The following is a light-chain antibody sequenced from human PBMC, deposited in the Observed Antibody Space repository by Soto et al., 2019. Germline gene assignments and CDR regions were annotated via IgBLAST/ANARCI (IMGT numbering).Light chain of an antibody. V-gene: IGLV2-8*01. Sequence: ALTQPPSASGSPGQSVTISCTGTSGDVGGYNYVSWYQQHPGKAPKLMIYEVSKRPSGVPDRFSGSKSGNTASLTVSGLQAEDEADYYCSSYAGSNNPYVFGTGTKVTVL. CDR1: SGDVGGYNY. CDR3: SSYAGSNNPYV. CDR2: EVS. J-gene: IGLJ1*01.